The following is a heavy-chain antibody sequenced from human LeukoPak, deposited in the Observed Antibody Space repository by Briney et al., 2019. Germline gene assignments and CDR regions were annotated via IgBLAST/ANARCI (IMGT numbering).Heavy chain of an antibody. J-gene: IGHJ4*02. CDR2: IYPGDSDT. Sequence: GESLKISCKGSGYRFTTYWIGWVRQMPGKGLEWIGVIYPGDSDTRYSPSFEGQVTISADNSISTAYLQWSSLKASDTAMYYCARSEAAMVTLSSDYWGQGTLVTVSS. CDR1: GYRFTTYW. D-gene: IGHD5-18*01. V-gene: IGHV5-51*01. CDR3: ARSEAAMVTLSSDY.